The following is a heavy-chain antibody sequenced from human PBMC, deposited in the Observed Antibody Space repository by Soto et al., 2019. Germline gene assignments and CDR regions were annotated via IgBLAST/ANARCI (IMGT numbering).Heavy chain of an antibody. CDR3: ARAASVFGVVSYYYYYGMDV. J-gene: IGHJ6*02. D-gene: IGHD3-3*01. CDR1: GGIFSSYG. CDR2: IIPIFGTA. V-gene: IGHV1-69*06. Sequence: QVQLVQSGAEVKKPGSSVKVSCKGSGGIFSSYGISWVRQAPGQRLAWLGGIIPIFGTANYAQKVQGRVTITAAKSTSTAYMELSSLRSEHTAVYYCARAASVFGVVSYYYYYGMDVWGQGTKVTVSS.